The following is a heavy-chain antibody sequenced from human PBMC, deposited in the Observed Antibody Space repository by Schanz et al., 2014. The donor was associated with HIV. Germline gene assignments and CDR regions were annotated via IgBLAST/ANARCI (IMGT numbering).Heavy chain of an antibody. Sequence: QVQLVESGGGLVKPGGSLRLSCAASRFTFSDYHMNWIRQAPGKGLEWVSYISSSGSTVYSADSVKGRFTISRDNSKNTLYLQMNSLRAEDTAVYYCARDWRPNYDFWSGSIGVIGMDVWGQGTTVTVSS. CDR2: ISSSGSTV. CDR3: ARDWRPNYDFWSGSIGVIGMDV. J-gene: IGHJ6*02. CDR1: RFTFSDYH. V-gene: IGHV3-11*04. D-gene: IGHD3-3*01.